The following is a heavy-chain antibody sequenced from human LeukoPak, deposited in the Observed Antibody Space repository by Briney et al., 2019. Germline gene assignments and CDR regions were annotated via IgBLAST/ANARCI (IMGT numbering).Heavy chain of an antibody. CDR3: ARPSGPSFDL. V-gene: IGHV1-46*01. Sequence: ASVKVSCKASGYTFTSYFIHWVRQAPGQGLEWMGIINPSGGSATYAQKFQGRVAMARGTSTSTVYMELSSLTSEDTAMYYCARPSGPSFDLWGQGTMVTVSS. CDR1: GYTFTSYF. D-gene: IGHD3-10*01. J-gene: IGHJ3*01. CDR2: INPSGGSA.